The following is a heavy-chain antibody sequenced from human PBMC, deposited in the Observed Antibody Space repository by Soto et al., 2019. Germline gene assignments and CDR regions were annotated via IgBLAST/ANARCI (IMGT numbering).Heavy chain of an antibody. V-gene: IGHV1-69*13. CDR1: GGTFSGYA. CDR2: IIPIFGTA. CDR3: ATRMVRGVIITALKIYGMDV. Sequence: SVKVSCKASGGTFSGYAISWVRQAPGQGLEWMGGIIPIFGTANYAQKFQGRVTITADESTSTAYMELSSLRSEDTAVYYCATRMVRGVIITALKIYGMDVWGQGTTVTVSS. D-gene: IGHD3-10*01. J-gene: IGHJ6*02.